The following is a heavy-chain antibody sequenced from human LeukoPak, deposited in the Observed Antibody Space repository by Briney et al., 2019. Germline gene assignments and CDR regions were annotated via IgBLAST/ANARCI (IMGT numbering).Heavy chain of an antibody. V-gene: IGHV1-46*01. CDR1: GYTFTSYY. CDR2: INPSGGST. CDR3: AREGDTVMARRYFDY. J-gene: IGHJ4*02. D-gene: IGHD5-18*01. Sequence: ASVKVSCKASGYTFTSYYMHWVRQAPGQGLEWMGVINPSGGSTSYAQKFQGGVTMTRDTSTTTVYMELSSLRSEDTAVYYCAREGDTVMARRYFDYWGQGTLVTVSS.